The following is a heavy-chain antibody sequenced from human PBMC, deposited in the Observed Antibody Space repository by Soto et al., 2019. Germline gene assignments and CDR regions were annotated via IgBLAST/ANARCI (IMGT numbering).Heavy chain of an antibody. Sequence: SETLSLTCTVSGGSISSYYWSWIRRPPGKGLEWIGYIYYSGSTNYNPSLKSRVTISVDTSKNQFSLKLSSVTAADTAVYYCAREAGITIFGVGFFDYWGQGTLVTVPQ. CDR2: IYYSGST. CDR1: GGSISSYY. V-gene: IGHV4-59*01. CDR3: AREAGITIFGVGFFDY. J-gene: IGHJ4*02. D-gene: IGHD3-3*01.